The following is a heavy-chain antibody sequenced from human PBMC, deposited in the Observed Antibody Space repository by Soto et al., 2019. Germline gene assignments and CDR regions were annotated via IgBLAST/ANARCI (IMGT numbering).Heavy chain of an antibody. Sequence: ASVKVSCKASGYTFANYYMHWVRQAPGEGFEWMGIINPSGGGTNYAQKFQDRVTMTRDTSTSTVYMELNSLRSEDTAVYYCARITAARPYDYWGQGTLVTVSS. J-gene: IGHJ4*02. D-gene: IGHD6-13*01. CDR3: ARITAARPYDY. CDR2: INPSGGGT. V-gene: IGHV1-46*01. CDR1: GYTFANYY.